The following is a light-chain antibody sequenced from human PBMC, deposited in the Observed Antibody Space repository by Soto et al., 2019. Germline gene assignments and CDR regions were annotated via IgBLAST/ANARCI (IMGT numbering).Light chain of an antibody. J-gene: IGLJ1*01. CDR3: CSYAGSSTNV. CDR2: EGS. Sequence: QSALTQPASVSGSPGQSITISCTGTSSDVGSYNLVSWYQQHPGKAPKLMIYEGSKRPSGVSNRFSGSKSGNTASLTISGLQAEDEADYYCCSYAGSSTNVFGTGTQVTVL. CDR1: SSDVGSYNL. V-gene: IGLV2-23*01.